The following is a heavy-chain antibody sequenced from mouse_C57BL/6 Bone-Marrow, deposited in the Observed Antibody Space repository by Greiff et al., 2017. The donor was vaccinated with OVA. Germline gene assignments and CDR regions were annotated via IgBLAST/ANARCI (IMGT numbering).Heavy chain of an antibody. CDR2: IHPNSGST. J-gene: IGHJ4*01. V-gene: IGHV1-64*01. D-gene: IGHD2-3*01. CDR1: GYTFTSYW. Sequence: VQLQQPGAELVKPGASVKLSCKASGYTFTSYWMHWVKQRPGQGLEWIGMIHPNSGSTNYNEKFKGKATLTVDKSSSTAYMQLSSLTSEDSAVYYCARGRWGAMDYWGQGTSVTVSS. CDR3: ARGRWGAMDY.